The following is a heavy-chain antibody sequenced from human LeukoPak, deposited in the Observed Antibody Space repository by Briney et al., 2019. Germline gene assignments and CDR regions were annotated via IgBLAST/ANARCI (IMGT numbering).Heavy chain of an antibody. CDR3: AKAPVTTCRGAYCYPFDY. Sequence: GGSLRLSCAASGFTLSSYAMSWVRQAPGKGLEWVSAISDSGNTYHADSVKGRFTISRDSSKNTLFLQINRLRPEDAAVYYCAKAPVTTCRGAYCYPFDYWGQGTLVTVSS. V-gene: IGHV3-23*01. D-gene: IGHD2-21*01. CDR1: GFTLSSYA. J-gene: IGHJ4*02. CDR2: ISDSGNT.